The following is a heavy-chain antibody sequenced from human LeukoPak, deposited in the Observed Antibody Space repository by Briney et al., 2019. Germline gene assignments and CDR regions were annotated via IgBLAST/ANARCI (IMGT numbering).Heavy chain of an antibody. CDR3: ASYPGKGSGFDY. CDR1: GYTFTSYD. V-gene: IGHV1-8*01. J-gene: IGHJ4*02. D-gene: IGHD2-15*01. CDR2: MNPNSGNT. Sequence: ASVKVSCKASGYTFTSYDINWVRQATGQGLEWVGWMNPNSGNTGYAQKFQGRVTMTRNTSTSTAYMELSSLRSEDTAVYYCASYPGKGSGFDYWGQGTLVTVSS.